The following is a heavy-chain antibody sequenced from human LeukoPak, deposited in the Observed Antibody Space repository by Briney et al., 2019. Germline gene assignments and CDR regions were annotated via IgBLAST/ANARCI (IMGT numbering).Heavy chain of an antibody. J-gene: IGHJ4*02. V-gene: IGHV4-4*07. CDR3: ASGGRTIFGVVLDFDY. CDR2: IYTSGST. Sequence: LETLSLTCTVSGGSISSYYWSWIRQPAGKGLEWIGRIYTSGSTNYNPSLKSRVTMSVDTSKNQFSLKLSSVTAADTAVYYCASGGRTIFGVVLDFDYWGQGTLVTVSS. CDR1: GGSISSYY. D-gene: IGHD3-3*01.